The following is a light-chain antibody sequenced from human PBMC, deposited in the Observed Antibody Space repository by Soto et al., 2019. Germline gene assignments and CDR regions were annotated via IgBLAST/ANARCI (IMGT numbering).Light chain of an antibody. Sequence: EIVLTQSPCTLSLSPGERATLSCRASQSVSSSYLAWYQQKPGQAPRLLIYGASSRATGIPDRFSGSGSGTDFTLTISRLEPEDFAVYYCQHYNNWPLTFGGGTKVDI. CDR3: QHYNNWPLT. CDR2: GAS. J-gene: IGKJ4*01. V-gene: IGKV3-20*01. CDR1: QSVSSSY.